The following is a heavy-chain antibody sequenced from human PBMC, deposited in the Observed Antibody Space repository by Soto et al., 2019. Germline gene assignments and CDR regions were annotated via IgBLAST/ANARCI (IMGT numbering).Heavy chain of an antibody. CDR2: ISTGSTYT. D-gene: IGHD3-10*01. Sequence: TGGSLRLSCAACGFTFDDYAMHWVRQAPGKGLEWISYISTGSTYTDYADSVKGRFTISRDNAENSLYLQMNSLRAEDTAFYYCARDRKFGSGSPDFWGQGALVTVSS. CDR1: GFTFDDYA. V-gene: IGHV3-11*05. CDR3: ARDRKFGSGSPDF. J-gene: IGHJ4*02.